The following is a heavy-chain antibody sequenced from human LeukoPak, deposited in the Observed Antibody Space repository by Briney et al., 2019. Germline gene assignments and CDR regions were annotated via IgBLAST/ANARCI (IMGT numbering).Heavy chain of an antibody. CDR3: ARVISSSWYVDY. CDR1: GGSLSSYY. J-gene: IGHJ4*02. CDR2: IYYSGST. Sequence: SETLSLTCTVSGGSLSSYYWSWIRQPPGKGLEWIGYIYYSGSTNYNPSLKSRVTISVDTSKNQFSLKLSSVTAADTAVYYCARVISSSWYVDYWGQGTLVTVSS. D-gene: IGHD6-13*01. V-gene: IGHV4-59*01.